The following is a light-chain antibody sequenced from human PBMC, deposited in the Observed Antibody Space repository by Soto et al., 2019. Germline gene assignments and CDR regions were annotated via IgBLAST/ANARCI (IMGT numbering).Light chain of an antibody. V-gene: IGKV3-11*01. J-gene: IGKJ3*01. CDR2: DAS. CDR1: QSVSSY. CDR3: QQGFT. Sequence: EIVLTQSPATLSLSPGERATLSCRASQSVSSYLDWYQQQPGQAPRLLLYDASNRDTCIPARFSGSGSGTVFTLTLSSLEPEDFAVYDCQQGFTFGPGTKVDIK.